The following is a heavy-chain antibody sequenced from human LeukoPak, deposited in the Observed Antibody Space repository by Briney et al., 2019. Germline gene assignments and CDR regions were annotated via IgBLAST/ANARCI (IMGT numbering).Heavy chain of an antibody. CDR1: GFTFSSYA. CDR2: ISGSGGST. CDR3: AKGSIAGSTSWSDY. D-gene: IGHD2-2*01. J-gene: IGHJ4*02. V-gene: IGHV3-23*01. Sequence: GGSLRLSCAASGFTFSSYAMSWVRQAPGKGLKWVSAISGSGGSTYYADSVKGRFTISRDNSKNTLYLQMNSLRAEDTAVYYCAKGSIAGSTSWSDYWGQGTLVTVSS.